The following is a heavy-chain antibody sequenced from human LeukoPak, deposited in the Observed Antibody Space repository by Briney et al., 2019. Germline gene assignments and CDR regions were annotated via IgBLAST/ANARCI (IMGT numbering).Heavy chain of an antibody. CDR3: ARDVALYYYDTSGPFDY. J-gene: IGHJ4*02. CDR2: IASDGSST. D-gene: IGHD3-22*01. Sequence: GGSLRLSCAASGFTFSSYWMNWVRQAPGKGLVWVSRIASDGSSTTCADSVKGRFSISRDNAKNSLYLQMNSLRAEDTAVYYCARDVALYYYDTSGPFDYWGQGTLVTVSS. CDR1: GFTFSSYW. V-gene: IGHV3-74*01.